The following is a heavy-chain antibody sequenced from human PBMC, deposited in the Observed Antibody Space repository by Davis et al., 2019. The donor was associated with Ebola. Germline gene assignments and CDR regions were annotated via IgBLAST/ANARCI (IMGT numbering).Heavy chain of an antibody. Sequence: PGGSLRLSCKGSGYTFTTYWIGWVRQMPGKGLEWMGIIYPGDSDTRYSPSFQGQVTISADKSISTAYLQWSSLKASDTAMYYCARRGGWSGAFRDYWGQGTLVTVSS. CDR2: IYPGDSDT. V-gene: IGHV5-51*01. J-gene: IGHJ4*02. CDR1: GYTFTTYW. D-gene: IGHD3-3*02. CDR3: ARRGGWSGAFRDY.